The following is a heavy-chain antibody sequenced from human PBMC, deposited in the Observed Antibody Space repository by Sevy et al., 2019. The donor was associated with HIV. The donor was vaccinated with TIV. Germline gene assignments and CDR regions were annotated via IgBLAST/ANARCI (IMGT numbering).Heavy chain of an antibody. J-gene: IGHJ4*02. D-gene: IGHD3-3*01. Sequence: GGSLRLSCAASGITFRNAWMTWVRQAPGKGLEWVGRIKSNGDGATTDIPAPVKGRFTFSRDDSKHTLYLHMNSLQTEDTAVYYCATKGDFWSGYQYFHYWGQGTLVTVSS. CDR3: ATKGDFWSGYQYFHY. CDR1: GITFRNAW. CDR2: IKSNGDGATT. V-gene: IGHV3-15*01.